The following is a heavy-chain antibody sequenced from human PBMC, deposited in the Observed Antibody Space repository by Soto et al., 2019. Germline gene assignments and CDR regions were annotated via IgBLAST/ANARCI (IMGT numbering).Heavy chain of an antibody. CDR3: AREYCSSTSCLNWFDP. V-gene: IGHV3-48*01. D-gene: IGHD2-2*01. Sequence: EVQLVESGGGLVQPGGSLRLSCAASGFTFSSYSMNWVRQAPGKGLEWVSYISSSTIYYADSVKGRFTISRDNAKNSLYLQMNSLRAEDTAVYYCAREYCSSTSCLNWFDPWGQGTLVTVSS. J-gene: IGHJ5*02. CDR2: ISSSTI. CDR1: GFTFSSYS.